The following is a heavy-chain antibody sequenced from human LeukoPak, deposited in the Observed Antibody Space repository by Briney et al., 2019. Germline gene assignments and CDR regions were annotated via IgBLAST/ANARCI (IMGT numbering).Heavy chain of an antibody. CDR3: ARGAYCSSTSCYSYYYGMDV. CDR1: GGSISSYY. V-gene: IGHV4-59*01. D-gene: IGHD2-2*01. CDR2: IYYSGST. Sequence: SETLSLTCTVSGGSISSYYWSWIQQPPGKGLEWIGYIYYSGSTNYNPSLKSRVTISVDTSKNQFSLKLSSVTAADTAVYYCARGAYCSSTSCYSYYYGMDVWGQGTTVTVSS. J-gene: IGHJ6*02.